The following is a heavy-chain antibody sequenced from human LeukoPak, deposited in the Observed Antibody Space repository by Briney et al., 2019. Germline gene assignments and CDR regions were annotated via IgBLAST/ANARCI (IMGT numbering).Heavy chain of an antibody. V-gene: IGHV3-11*04. D-gene: IGHD6-13*01. CDR1: GFNIDDYY. J-gene: IGHJ4*02. Sequence: GGSLRLSCAASGFNIDDYYMSWIRQAPGRGLEWVSHISLSGGTIHYADSVKGRFTVSRDNAKNTLHLQMNSLRTEDTAVYYCAKTGSSSWGYFDYWGQGTLVTVSS. CDR3: AKTGSSSWGYFDY. CDR2: ISLSGGTI.